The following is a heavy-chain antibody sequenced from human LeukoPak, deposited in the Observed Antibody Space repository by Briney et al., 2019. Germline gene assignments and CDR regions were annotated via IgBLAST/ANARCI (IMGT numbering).Heavy chain of an antibody. CDR2: ISYDGSNK. J-gene: IGHJ4*02. V-gene: IGHV3-30*18. CDR1: GFTFSSYG. D-gene: IGHD6-13*01. CDR3: AKDVEQQPGDY. Sequence: PAGGSLRLSCAASGFTFSSYGMHWVRQAPGKGLEWVAVISYDGSNKYYADSVKGRFTISRDNSKNTLYLQMNSLRAEDTAAYYCAKDVEQQPGDYWGQGTLVTVSS.